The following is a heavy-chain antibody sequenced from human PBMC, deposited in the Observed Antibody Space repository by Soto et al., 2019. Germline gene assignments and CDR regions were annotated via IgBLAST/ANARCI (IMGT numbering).Heavy chain of an antibody. D-gene: IGHD3-10*01. CDR1: GGSISGGGFS. CDR3: ARLQFGEGFDY. CDR2: ILHTGGT. Sequence: QLQLQESGSRLVKPSQTLSLTCAVSGGSISGGGFSWSWIRQPPGKGLEWIGYILHTGGTQYNPSLKSRVSMSVDKSKNQFPLHLTSVTAADTAVYYCARLQFGEGFDYWGQGALVTVSA. V-gene: IGHV4-30-2*01. J-gene: IGHJ4*02.